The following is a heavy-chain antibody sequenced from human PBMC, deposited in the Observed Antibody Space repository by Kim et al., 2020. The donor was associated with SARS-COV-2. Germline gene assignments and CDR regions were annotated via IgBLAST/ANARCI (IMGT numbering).Heavy chain of an antibody. Sequence: GGSLRLSCAASGFTFSNAWMSWVRQAPGKGLEWVGRIKSKTDGGTTDYAAPVKGRFTISRDDSKNTLYLQMNSLKTEDTAVYYCTTVSRHSSIVVVVAAAYYLDYWGQGTLVTVSS. D-gene: IGHD2-15*01. CDR2: IKSKTDGGTT. J-gene: IGHJ4*02. CDR3: TTVSRHSSIVVVVAAAYYLDY. CDR1: GFTFSNAW. V-gene: IGHV3-15*01.